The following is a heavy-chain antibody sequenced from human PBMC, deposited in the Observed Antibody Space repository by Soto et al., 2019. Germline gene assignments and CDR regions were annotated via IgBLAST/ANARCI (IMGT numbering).Heavy chain of an antibody. CDR1: GFTFSSYA. CDR2: ISGSGGST. D-gene: IGHD6-13*01. Sequence: GGSLRLSCAASGFTFSSYAMSWVRQAPGKGLEWVSAISGSGGSTYYADSVKGRFTISRDNSKNTLYLQMNSLRAEDTAVYYCAKGGANRYSSSWPYYGMDVWGQGTTVTVSS. V-gene: IGHV3-23*01. J-gene: IGHJ6*02. CDR3: AKGGANRYSSSWPYYGMDV.